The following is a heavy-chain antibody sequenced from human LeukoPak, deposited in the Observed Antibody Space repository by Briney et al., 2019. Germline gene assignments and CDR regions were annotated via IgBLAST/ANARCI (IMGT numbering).Heavy chain of an antibody. CDR1: AFTFSDYS. V-gene: IGHV3-7*01. Sequence: GGSLRLSCAASAFTFSDYSMNWVRQAPGKGLEWVANIKQDGSEKYYVDSVKGRFTISRDNAKNSLYLQMNSLRAEDTAVYYCARDKVPPLGYWGQGTLVTVSS. CDR2: IKQDGSEK. D-gene: IGHD3-16*01. CDR3: ARDKVPPLGY. J-gene: IGHJ4*02.